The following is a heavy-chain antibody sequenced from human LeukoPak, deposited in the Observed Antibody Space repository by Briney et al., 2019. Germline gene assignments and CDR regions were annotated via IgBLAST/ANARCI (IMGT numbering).Heavy chain of an antibody. Sequence: PSETLSLTCTVSGYSISSGYYWGWIRQPPGKGLEWIGSIYHSGSTYYNPSLKSRVTISVDTSKNQFSLKLSSVTAADTAVYYCARSLVGTAMGVFDYWGQGTLVTVSS. V-gene: IGHV4-38-2*02. CDR2: IYHSGST. CDR1: GYSISSGYY. D-gene: IGHD5-18*01. CDR3: ARSLVGTAMGVFDY. J-gene: IGHJ4*02.